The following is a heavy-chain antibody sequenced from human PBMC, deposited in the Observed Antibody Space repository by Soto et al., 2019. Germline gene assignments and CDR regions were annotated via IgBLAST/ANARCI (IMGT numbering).Heavy chain of an antibody. Sequence: GGSLRLSCAASGFTFSGSAMHWVRQASGKGLEWVGRIRSKANNYATTYAASVTGRFTFSRDDSKNTAYLQMNSLETEDTAVYYCTRLSYSNGWLFDYWGQGALVTVSS. D-gene: IGHD6-19*01. J-gene: IGHJ4*02. CDR2: IRSKANNYAT. CDR3: TRLSYSNGWLFDY. V-gene: IGHV3-73*01. CDR1: GFTFSGSA.